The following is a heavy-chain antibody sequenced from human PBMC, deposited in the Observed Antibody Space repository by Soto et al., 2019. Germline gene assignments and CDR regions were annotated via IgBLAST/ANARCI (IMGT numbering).Heavy chain of an antibody. J-gene: IGHJ4*02. D-gene: IGHD2-15*01. CDR2: ISWDGGST. Sequence: GGSLRLSCAASGFTFDDYTMHWVRQAPGKGLEWVSLISWDGGSTYYADSVKGRFTISRDNSKNSLYLQMNSLRTEDTALYYCAKDMVSFGHYGGNDYWGQGTLVTVSS. V-gene: IGHV3-43*01. CDR3: AKDMVSFGHYGGNDY. CDR1: GFTFDDYT.